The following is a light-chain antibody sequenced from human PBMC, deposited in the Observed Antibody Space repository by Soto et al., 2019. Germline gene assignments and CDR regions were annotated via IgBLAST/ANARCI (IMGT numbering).Light chain of an antibody. CDR3: QQYNTYAT. CDR2: DAS. J-gene: IGKJ5*01. V-gene: IGKV1-5*01. Sequence: DIQMTQSPSSLSASVGDRVTITCRASQNIRNLLAWYQQKPGKAPKPLTYDASTLKTGVPSRFSGSGSGSEFNFTITGLQPDDFATYFCQQYNTYATFGQGTRLEIK. CDR1: QNIRNL.